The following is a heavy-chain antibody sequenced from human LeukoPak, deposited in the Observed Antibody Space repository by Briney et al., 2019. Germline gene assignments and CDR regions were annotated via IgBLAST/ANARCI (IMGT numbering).Heavy chain of an antibody. Sequence: ASVTVTFKSAGYTFTSYGYSWVRQAPAQGLEWMGWISAYNDNTNYAQKLQGRVTITTDTDTHTANMELKNLRSSDGAVYACSRESRGHYDILTGYYINDAFDIWGQGTMVTVSS. CDR1: GYTFTSYG. CDR3: SRESRGHYDILTGYYINDAFDI. D-gene: IGHD3-9*01. J-gene: IGHJ3*02. V-gene: IGHV1-18*01. CDR2: ISAYNDNT.